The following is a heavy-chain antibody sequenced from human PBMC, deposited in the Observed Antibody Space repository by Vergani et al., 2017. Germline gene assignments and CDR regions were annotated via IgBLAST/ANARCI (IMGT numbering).Heavy chain of an antibody. J-gene: IGHJ4*02. Sequence: QVQLVPSGAEVKKPGSSVKVSCKASGGTFSSYAISWVRQAPGQGLEWRGGIIPIFGTANYAQKFQGRVTIPADTSTSTAYMELSSLRAEDTAVYYCARGYSGSYAADYWGQGTLVIVSS. D-gene: IGHD1-26*01. CDR2: IIPIFGTA. CDR3: ARGYSGSYAADY. V-gene: IGHV1-69*06. CDR1: GGTFSSYA.